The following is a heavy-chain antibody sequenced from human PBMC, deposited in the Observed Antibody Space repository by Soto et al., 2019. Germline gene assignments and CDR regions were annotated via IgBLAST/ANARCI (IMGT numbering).Heavy chain of an antibody. CDR1: GFTFSSYG. Sequence: QVQLVESGGGVVQPGRSLRLSCAASGFTFSSYGMHWVRQAPGKGLEWVAVISYDGSNKYYADSVKGRFTISRDNSKNTLDLQMNSLGAEATAVYYCAISKSSPSDKYCSGCSCHTLFDSWGQGTLVTVSS. J-gene: IGHJ4*02. D-gene: IGHD2-15*01. CDR3: AISKSSPSDKYCSGCSCHTLFDS. CDR2: ISYDGSNK. V-gene: IGHV3-30*03.